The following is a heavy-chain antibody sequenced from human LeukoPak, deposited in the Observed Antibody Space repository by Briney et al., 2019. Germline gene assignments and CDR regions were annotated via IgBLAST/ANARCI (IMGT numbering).Heavy chain of an antibody. CDR1: GGSISNYY. J-gene: IGHJ4*02. CDR2: IYYSGRT. CDR3: ARRAYGSGSSNRYYFDY. V-gene: IGHV4-59*08. Sequence: SETLSLTCTVSGGSISNYYWSWTRHPPGKGLEWIGYIYYSGRTNHNPSLKSRVTISVDTSKNEFSLKLNSVTAADTAVYYCARRAYGSGSSNRYYFDYWGQGTLVAVSS. D-gene: IGHD3-10*01.